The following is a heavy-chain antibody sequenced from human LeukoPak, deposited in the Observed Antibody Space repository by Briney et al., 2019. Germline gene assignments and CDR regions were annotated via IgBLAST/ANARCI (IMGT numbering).Heavy chain of an antibody. CDR1: GGAISSYH. CDR3: ARQKWEQQGRDYYFNGLDV. CDR2: IYTSGST. J-gene: IGHJ6*02. D-gene: IGHD1/OR15-1a*01. Sequence: SETLSLTCTVSGGAISSYHWSWIRQPAGKGLEWIGRIYTSGSTNYNPSLKSRVTMSVDTSKNQFSLKLTSVTAADTAVYYCARQKWEQQGRDYYFNGLDVWGPGTTVIVSS. V-gene: IGHV4-4*07.